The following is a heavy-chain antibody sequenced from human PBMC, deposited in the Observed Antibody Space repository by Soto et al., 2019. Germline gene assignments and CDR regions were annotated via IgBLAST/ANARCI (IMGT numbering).Heavy chain of an antibody. J-gene: IGHJ6*02. D-gene: IGHD3-3*01. V-gene: IGHV4-34*01. CDR3: ARLWCDRRGYNYCGMDF. CDR1: GGSFSDYY. CDR2: INHSGSS. Sequence: SETLSLTCAVYGGSFSDYYWSWIRQPPGKGLEWIGEINHSGSSNYNPSLKSRVTISVDTSKNQFSLKVSSVTAADTAVYYCARLWCDRRGYNYCGMDFWGHGTTVTVSS.